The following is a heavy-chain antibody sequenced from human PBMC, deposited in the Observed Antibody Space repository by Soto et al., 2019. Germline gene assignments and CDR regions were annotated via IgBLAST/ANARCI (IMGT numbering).Heavy chain of an antibody. D-gene: IGHD5-12*01. Sequence: QVQLVQSGAEVKKPGASVKVSSKASGYTCTGYYMHWVRQAPGQGLEWMGWVNPNSGGTNYAQKFHGWVIMTRDTSNSTASMELSRLRSDDTAVYYCARDSAQLGEWLRRYYYYYGMDVWGQGTTVTVSS. CDR1: GYTCTGYY. CDR3: ARDSAQLGEWLRRYYYYYGMDV. J-gene: IGHJ6*02. V-gene: IGHV1-2*04. CDR2: VNPNSGGT.